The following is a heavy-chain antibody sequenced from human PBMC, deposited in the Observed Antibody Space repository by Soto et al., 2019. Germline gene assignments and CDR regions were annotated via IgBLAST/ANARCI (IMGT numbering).Heavy chain of an antibody. CDR3: ARISNSWEVDV. J-gene: IGHJ6*02. D-gene: IGHD6-13*01. Sequence: QLQLQESGSGLVKPSQTLSLTCAVSGGSISSGDYSWSWIRQPPGKGLEWIGYIYHSGSTYYNPSLRRRVTRSVDRAKNQFSLKRSAVTVADTAVYYCARISNSWEVDVWGQGTTVTVSS. V-gene: IGHV4-30-2*01. CDR2: IYHSGST. CDR1: GGSISSGDYS.